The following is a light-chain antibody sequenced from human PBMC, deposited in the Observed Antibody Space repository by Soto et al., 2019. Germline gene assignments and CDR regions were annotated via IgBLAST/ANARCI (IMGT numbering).Light chain of an antibody. J-gene: IGKJ1*01. CDR1: QNIRSNY. CDR3: QQYHSPPLT. V-gene: IGKV3-20*01. CDR2: GAI. Sequence: EIVLMQSPGTLSLSPGQRGTLSCRASQNIRSNYVAWFQQKPGQPPRLLIYGAINRASGIPDRFSGSGSGTEFTLTISSLEPEDFVVYYCQQYHSPPLTFGQGTKVDI.